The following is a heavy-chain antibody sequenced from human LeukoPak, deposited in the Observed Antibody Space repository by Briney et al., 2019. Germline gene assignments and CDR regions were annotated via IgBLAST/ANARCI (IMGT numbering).Heavy chain of an antibody. J-gene: IGHJ4*02. V-gene: IGHV3-23*01. D-gene: IGHD1-1*01. Sequence: GGPLRLSCAASGLTFSSYAMSWVRQAPGKGLEWVSAISGSGGSTYYADSVKGRFTISRDNSKNTLYLQMNSLRAEDTAVYYCANEERAVQRLPRGYWGQGTLVTVSS. CDR2: ISGSGGST. CDR3: ANEERAVQRLPRGY. CDR1: GLTFSSYA.